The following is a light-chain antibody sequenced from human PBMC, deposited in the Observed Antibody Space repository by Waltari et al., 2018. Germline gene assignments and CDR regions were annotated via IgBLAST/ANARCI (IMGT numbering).Light chain of an antibody. CDR1: GSNIGAGRD. Sequence: QSVLTQPPSVSGAPGQRVTISCNGSGSNIGAGRDVHWYHQLPRAAPKLLIYGSTSRPLGVPARFFGSTSGTSASLAIIGLQAEDEADYYCQSYDTSLSVVFGGGTKLTVL. CDR2: GST. J-gene: IGLJ3*02. CDR3: QSYDTSLSVV. V-gene: IGLV1-40*01.